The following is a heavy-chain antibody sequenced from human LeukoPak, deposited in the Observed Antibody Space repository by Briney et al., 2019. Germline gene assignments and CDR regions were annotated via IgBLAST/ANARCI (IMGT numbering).Heavy chain of an antibody. D-gene: IGHD3-16*01. CDR2: ISGSGGST. V-gene: IGHV3-23*01. J-gene: IGHJ4*02. Sequence: PGGSLRLSCAASGFNFDDYAMSWVRQAPGQGLEWVSAISGSGGSTYYADSVKGRFTISRDNAKNSLYLQMNSLRAEDTAVYYCARAPDLGGLDYWGQGTLVTVSS. CDR3: ARAPDLGGLDY. CDR1: GFNFDDYA.